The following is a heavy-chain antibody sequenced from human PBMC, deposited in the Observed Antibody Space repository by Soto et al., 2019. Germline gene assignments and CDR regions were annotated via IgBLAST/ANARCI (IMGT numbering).Heavy chain of an antibody. D-gene: IGHD6-19*01. CDR3: ARDNGQWLVSD. Sequence: QVQLVQSGAEVKKPGASVKVSCKASGYIFTSHGISWVRQAPGQGLEWMGRISTYNGNTKYAQKLKGRVTMPTDTSASIAYLELRSLRSDDTAVYYCARDNGQWLVSDWGQWTLVTFSS. CDR2: ISTYNGNT. CDR1: GYIFTSHG. V-gene: IGHV1-18*01. J-gene: IGHJ1*01.